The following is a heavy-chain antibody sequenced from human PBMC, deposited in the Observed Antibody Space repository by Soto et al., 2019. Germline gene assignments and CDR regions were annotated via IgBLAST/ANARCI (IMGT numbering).Heavy chain of an antibody. CDR2: IYSGGST. D-gene: IGHD5-18*01. CDR1: GFTFSSYA. Sequence: GGSLRLSCAASGFTFSSYAMSWFRQAPGKGLEWVSVIYSGGSTYYADSVKGRFTISRDNSKNTLYLQMNSLRAEDTAVYYCASQTSYGSYYFDSWGQGT. CDR3: ASQTSYGSYYFDS. J-gene: IGHJ4*02. V-gene: IGHV3-53*01.